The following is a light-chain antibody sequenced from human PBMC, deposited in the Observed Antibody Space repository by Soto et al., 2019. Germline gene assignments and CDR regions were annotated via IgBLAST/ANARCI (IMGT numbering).Light chain of an antibody. V-gene: IGLV2-23*01. J-gene: IGLJ2*01. CDR1: SSEVGSYNL. CDR3: CSYAASSPWLL. Sequence: QSVLTQPASMSGSPGQSITISCTGTSSEVGSYNLVSWYQQHPGKAPKLMIYEGNKRPSGVSNRFSGSKSGNTASLTISGLQAEDEADYYCCSYAASSPWLLFGGGTKLTVL. CDR2: EGN.